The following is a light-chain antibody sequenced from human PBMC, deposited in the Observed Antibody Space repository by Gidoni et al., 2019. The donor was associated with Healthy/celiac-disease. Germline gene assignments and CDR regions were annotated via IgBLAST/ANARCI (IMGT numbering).Light chain of an antibody. CDR3: SSYTSSSTRV. CDR2: EVS. Sequence: QSALTQPASVSGSPGQSITISCTGTSSDGGGYNYVSWSQQPPCKAPKLMIYEVSKRPSGVSNRFSCSKSGNTASLTISGLHAEDEADYYCSSYTSSSTRVFGTGTKVTVL. J-gene: IGLJ1*01. CDR1: SSDGGGYNY. V-gene: IGLV2-14*01.